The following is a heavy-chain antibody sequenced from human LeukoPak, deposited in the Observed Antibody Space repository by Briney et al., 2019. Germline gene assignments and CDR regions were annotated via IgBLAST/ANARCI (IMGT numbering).Heavy chain of an antibody. CDR2: VSGSGDTT. Sequence: QPGGSLRLSCAASGFSFGNHAMIWVRQAAGKGLEWVSVVSGSGDTTHYADSVRGRFTISRDNAKNSLYLQMNSLRAEDTAVYYCARFIAAPYYFDYWGRGTLVTVSS. D-gene: IGHD6-13*01. CDR3: ARFIAAPYYFDY. J-gene: IGHJ4*02. CDR1: GFSFGNHA. V-gene: IGHV3-23*01.